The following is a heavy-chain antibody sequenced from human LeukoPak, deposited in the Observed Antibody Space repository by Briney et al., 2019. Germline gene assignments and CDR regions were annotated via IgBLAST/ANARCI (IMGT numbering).Heavy chain of an antibody. CDR2: IFHSGST. CDR3: ARDSSGYYLNFDY. J-gene: IGHJ4*02. CDR1: GGSISSYY. D-gene: IGHD3-22*01. Sequence: SETLSLTCTVSGGSISSYYWSWIRQPPGKGLGWIGYIFHSGSTNYNPSLKSRVTISVDTSKNQFSLKLSSVTAADTAVYYCARDSSGYYLNFDYWGQGTLVTVSS. V-gene: IGHV4-59*12.